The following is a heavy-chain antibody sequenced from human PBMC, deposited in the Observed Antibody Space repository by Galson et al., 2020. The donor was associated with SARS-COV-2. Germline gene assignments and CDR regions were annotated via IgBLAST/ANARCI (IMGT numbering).Heavy chain of an antibody. CDR3: ARDQGDWHYYGLDV. V-gene: IGHV4-59*01. J-gene: IGHJ6*02. CDR2: AHYSGST. CDR1: GASINYDY. D-gene: IGHD3-9*01. Sequence: SETLSLTCTVSGASINYDYWSWIRQTPGKGLEWIGYAHYSGSTKYNPFPSSRVTISVDTSKIQFSLNLRSVTAADTAVYYCARDQGDWHYYGLDVWGQGTTVIVSS.